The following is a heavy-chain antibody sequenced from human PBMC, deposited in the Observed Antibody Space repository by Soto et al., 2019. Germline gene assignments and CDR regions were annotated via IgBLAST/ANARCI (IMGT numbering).Heavy chain of an antibody. J-gene: IGHJ3*02. CDR2: IYYSGST. CDR3: ASHYYDSSGYYYINAFDI. Sequence: PSETLSLTCTVSGGSISSGGYYWSWIRQHPGKGLEWIGYIYYSGSTYYSPSLKSRVTISVDTSKNQFSLKLSSVTAADTAVYYCASHYYDSSGYYYINAFDIWGQGTMVTVSS. V-gene: IGHV4-31*03. CDR1: GGSISSGGYY. D-gene: IGHD3-22*01.